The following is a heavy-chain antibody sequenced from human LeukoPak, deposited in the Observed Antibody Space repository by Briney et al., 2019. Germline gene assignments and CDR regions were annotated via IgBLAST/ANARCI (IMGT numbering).Heavy chain of an antibody. CDR3: ARVVGSGSYWGDAFDI. Sequence: GGSLRLSCAASGFTFSSYEMNWVRQAPGKGLEWVSYISSSGSSIYYADSVEGRFTISRDNAKNSLYLQMNSLRAEDTAVYYCARVVGSGSYWGDAFDIWGQGTMVTVSS. CDR2: ISSSGSSI. V-gene: IGHV3-48*03. D-gene: IGHD3-10*01. J-gene: IGHJ3*02. CDR1: GFTFSSYE.